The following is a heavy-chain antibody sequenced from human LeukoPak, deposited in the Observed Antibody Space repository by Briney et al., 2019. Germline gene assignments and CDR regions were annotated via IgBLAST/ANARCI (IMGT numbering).Heavy chain of an antibody. CDR1: GGSISSSSYY. V-gene: IGHV4-39*07. Sequence: PSETLSLTCTVSGGSISSSSYYWGWIRQPPGKGLEWIGSIYYSGSTYYNPSLKSRVTISVDTSKNQFSLKLSSVTAADTAVYYCARDSPALDYYYYGMDVWGQGTTVTVSS. CDR3: ARDSPALDYYYYGMDV. J-gene: IGHJ6*02. CDR2: IYYSGST.